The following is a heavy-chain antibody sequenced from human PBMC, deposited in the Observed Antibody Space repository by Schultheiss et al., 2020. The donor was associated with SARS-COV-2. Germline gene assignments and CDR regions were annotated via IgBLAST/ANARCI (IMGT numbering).Heavy chain of an antibody. CDR1: GGSISSGSYY. CDR2: IYYSGST. V-gene: IGHV4-61*10. Sequence: SETLSLTCTVSGGSISSGSYYWSWIRQHAGKGLEWIGYIYYSGSTNYNPSLKSRVTISVDTSKNQFSLKLSSVTAADTAVYYCAKTIPNSGLEWGQGTLVTVSS. J-gene: IGHJ4*02. CDR3: AKTIPNSGLE. D-gene: IGHD6-19*01.